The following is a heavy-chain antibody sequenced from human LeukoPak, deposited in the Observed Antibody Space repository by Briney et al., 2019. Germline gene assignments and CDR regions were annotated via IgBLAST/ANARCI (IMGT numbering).Heavy chain of an antibody. CDR2: ISGSSSAS. D-gene: IGHD3-16*02. Sequence: GGSLRLACAASGFTFRSHSRNWVRQAPGKGQEWLSYISGSSSASFYADSVKGRFTISRDNANNTLFLQMNSLRVDDTAVYYCARDLTLSSWGQGTLVTVSS. J-gene: IGHJ5*02. CDR3: ARDLTLSS. CDR1: GFTFRSHS. V-gene: IGHV3-48*01.